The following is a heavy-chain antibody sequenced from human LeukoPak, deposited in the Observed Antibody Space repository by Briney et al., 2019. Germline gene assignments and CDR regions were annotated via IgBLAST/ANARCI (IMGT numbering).Heavy chain of an antibody. Sequence: GSSVKVSCKASGGTFSSYAISWVRQAPGQGLEWMGGIIPIFGTANYAQKFQGRVTITTDESTSTAYIELSSLRSEDTAVYYCARVRRRITIFGVAWYYFDYWGQGALVTVSS. J-gene: IGHJ4*02. CDR3: ARVRRRITIFGVAWYYFDY. D-gene: IGHD3-3*01. V-gene: IGHV1-69*05. CDR2: IIPIFGTA. CDR1: GGTFSSYA.